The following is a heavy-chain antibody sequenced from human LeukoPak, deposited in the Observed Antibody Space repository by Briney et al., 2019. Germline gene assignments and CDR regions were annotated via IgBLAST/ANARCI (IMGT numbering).Heavy chain of an antibody. Sequence: PSETLSLTCTVSGVSISRGRYHWGWIRQSPGKGLQWIGTISYSEDTYSNPSLESRVTISLDTSKNQFSVRLSSVTAADTALYYCARYVRDSYHSHYFDYWGQGTLVTVSS. V-gene: IGHV4-39*07. CDR2: ISYSEDT. J-gene: IGHJ4*02. CDR3: ARYVRDSYHSHYFDY. CDR1: GVSISRGRYH. D-gene: IGHD3-16*02.